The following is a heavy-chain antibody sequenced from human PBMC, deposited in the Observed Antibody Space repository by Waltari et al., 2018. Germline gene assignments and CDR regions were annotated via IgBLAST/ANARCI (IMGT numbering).Heavy chain of an antibody. D-gene: IGHD1-26*01. Sequence: QLQLQESGPGLVQPSETLSLTCTVSGGSISSSSYYWGWIRQPPGKGLEWIGSIYYSGSTYYNPSLKSRVTISVDTSKNQFSLKLSSVTAADTAVYYCARDKWELLAVLSDYYFDYWGQGTLVTVSS. CDR2: IYYSGST. V-gene: IGHV4-39*02. CDR1: GGSISSSSYY. CDR3: ARDKWELLAVLSDYYFDY. J-gene: IGHJ4*02.